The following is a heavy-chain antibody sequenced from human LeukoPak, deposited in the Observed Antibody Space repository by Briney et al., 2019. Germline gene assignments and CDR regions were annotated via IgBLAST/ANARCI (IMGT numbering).Heavy chain of an antibody. Sequence: GGSLRLSCAASGFSFSDAWMSWVRQAPGKGLEWVSSISSSNSYIYYADSVKGRFTISRDNAKNSLYLQMNSLRAEDTAVYYCARDLEGYSSSWYVYYYYYMDVWGKGTTVTVSS. CDR1: GFSFSDAW. CDR2: ISSSNSYI. J-gene: IGHJ6*03. V-gene: IGHV3-21*01. CDR3: ARDLEGYSSSWYVYYYYYMDV. D-gene: IGHD6-13*01.